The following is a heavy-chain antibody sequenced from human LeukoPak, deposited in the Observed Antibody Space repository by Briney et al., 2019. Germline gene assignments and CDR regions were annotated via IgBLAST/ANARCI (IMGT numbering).Heavy chain of an antibody. CDR1: GLTFSSYE. V-gene: IGHV3-21*01. Sequence: PGGSLRLSCAASGLTFSSYEMNWVRQAPGKGLEWVSSISTSSSYIYYADSVKGRFSSSRDNARNSLYLQMNSLRAEDTAVYFCARDSLHPSSLHYYFDYWGQGILVTVSS. CDR2: ISTSSSYI. D-gene: IGHD6-6*01. J-gene: IGHJ4*02. CDR3: ARDSLHPSSLHYYFDY.